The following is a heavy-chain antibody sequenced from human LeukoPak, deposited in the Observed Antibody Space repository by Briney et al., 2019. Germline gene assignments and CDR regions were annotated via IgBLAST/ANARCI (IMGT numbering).Heavy chain of an antibody. D-gene: IGHD4-17*01. J-gene: IGHJ4*02. CDR2: INPNSGGT. V-gene: IGHV1-2*02. CDR1: GYTFTGYY. CDR3: ARGSEGDYGDYFDY. Sequence: ASVKVSCKASGYTFTGYYMHWVRQAPGQGLEWTGWINPNSGGTNYAQKFRGRVTMTRDTSISTAYMELSRLRSDDTAVYYCARGSEGDYGDYFDYWGQGTLVTVSS.